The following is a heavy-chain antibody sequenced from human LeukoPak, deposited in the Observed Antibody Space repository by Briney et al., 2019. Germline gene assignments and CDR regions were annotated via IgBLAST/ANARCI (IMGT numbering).Heavy chain of an antibody. J-gene: IGHJ4*02. CDR1: GYTFTGYY. CDR2: INPNSGGT. D-gene: IGHD3-3*01. V-gene: IGHV1-2*02. Sequence: GASVKVSCKASGYTFTGYYMHWVRQAPGQGLEWMGWINPNSGGTNYAQKFQGRVTMTRDTSISTAYMELSRLRSDDTAVYYCARAAIFGAFSFDYWGQGTLVTVSS. CDR3: ARAAIFGAFSFDY.